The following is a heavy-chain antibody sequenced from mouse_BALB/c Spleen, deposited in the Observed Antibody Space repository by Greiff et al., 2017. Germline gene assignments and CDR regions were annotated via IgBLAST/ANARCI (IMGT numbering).Heavy chain of an antibody. V-gene: IGHV5-15*02. CDR1: GFSFSDYG. Sequence: EVQLVESGGGLVQPGGSRKLSCAASGFSFSDYGMAWVRQAPGKGPEWVAFISNFAYSIYYADTVTGRFTISRENAKNTLYLEMSSLRSEDTAMYYCARNYDYDGGAWFADWGQGTLVTVSA. CDR2: ISNFAYSI. D-gene: IGHD2-4*01. J-gene: IGHJ3*01. CDR3: ARNYDYDGGAWFAD.